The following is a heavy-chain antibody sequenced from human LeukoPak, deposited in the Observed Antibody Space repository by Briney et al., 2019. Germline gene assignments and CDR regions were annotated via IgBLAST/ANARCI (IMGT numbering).Heavy chain of an antibody. J-gene: IGHJ3*02. D-gene: IGHD6-19*01. CDR2: ISSSSSYI. Sequence: PGGSLRLSCAASGFTFSSYSMNWVRQAPGKGLEWVSSISSSSSYIYYADSVKGRFTISRDNAKNSLYLQMNSLRAEDTAVYYCASGYSSGWTLRRAFDIWGQGTMVTVSS. CDR1: GFTFSSYS. V-gene: IGHV3-21*01. CDR3: ASGYSSGWTLRRAFDI.